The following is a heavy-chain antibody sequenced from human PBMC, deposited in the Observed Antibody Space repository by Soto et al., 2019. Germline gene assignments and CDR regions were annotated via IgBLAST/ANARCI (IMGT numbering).Heavy chain of an antibody. CDR3: ARDFSRGVWGSYRLFDY. V-gene: IGHV1-18*01. D-gene: IGHD3-16*02. J-gene: IGHJ4*02. CDR1: GYTFTSYG. Sequence: QVQLVQSGAEVKKPGASVKVSCKASGYTFTSYGISWVRQAPGQGLEWMGWISAYNGNTNYAQKLQGRVTMTTDTSTSTAYMELRSLRSDDTAVYYCARDFSRGVWGSYRLFDYWGQGTLVTVSS. CDR2: ISAYNGNT.